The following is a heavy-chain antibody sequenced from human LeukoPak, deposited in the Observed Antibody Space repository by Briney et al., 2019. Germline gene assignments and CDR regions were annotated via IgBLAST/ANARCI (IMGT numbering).Heavy chain of an antibody. Sequence: GGSLRLSCAASGFTFSNYAMSWVRQPPGKGLEWVSVIINSGGTTYSADSVKGRFTISRDNSKNTLYLQMNSLRVEDTDVYYCAKLGCSGANCYSNCWGQGALVTVSS. D-gene: IGHD2-2*02. CDR3: AKLGCSGANCYSNC. CDR2: IINSGGTT. CDR1: GFTFSNYA. V-gene: IGHV3-23*01. J-gene: IGHJ4*02.